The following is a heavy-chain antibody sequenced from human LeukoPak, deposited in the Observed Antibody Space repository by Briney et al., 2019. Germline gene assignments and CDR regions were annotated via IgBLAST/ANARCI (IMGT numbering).Heavy chain of an antibody. J-gene: IGHJ4*02. CDR2: ISSNGELT. V-gene: IGHV3-23*01. CDR3: TRDRPNYYGSDGHYYRRNGDY. Sequence: PGGSLRLSCAASGFTFSIYAMSWVRQAPGKGLEWVSSISSNGELTFYADSVKGRFTISRDNSESTLYLQMNILRAEDTAIYYCTRDRPNYYGSDGHYYRRNGDYWGQGTLVTVSS. D-gene: IGHD3-22*01. CDR1: GFTFSIYA.